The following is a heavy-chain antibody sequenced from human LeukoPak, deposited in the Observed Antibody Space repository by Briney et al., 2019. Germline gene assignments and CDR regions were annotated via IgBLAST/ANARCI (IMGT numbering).Heavy chain of an antibody. CDR2: INSDGSST. Sequence: GGSLRLSCAASGFTFSHYWMQWVRQAPRKGLVWVSRINSDGSSTTYADSVKGRFTISRDNAKNTLYLQMNSLRAEDTAEYYCARVWGSDAFDIWGQGTMVTVSS. CDR1: GFTFSHYW. J-gene: IGHJ3*02. V-gene: IGHV3-74*01. D-gene: IGHD3-16*01. CDR3: ARVWGSDAFDI.